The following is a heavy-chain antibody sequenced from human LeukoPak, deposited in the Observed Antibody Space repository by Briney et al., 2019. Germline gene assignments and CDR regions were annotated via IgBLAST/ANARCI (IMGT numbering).Heavy chain of an antibody. V-gene: IGHV1-18*01. Sequence: ASVKVSCKASGYTFTSYGISWVRQAPGQGPEWMGWISAYNGNTNYAQKLQDRITMTTDTSTSTAYMELRSLRSDDTAVYYCARQNLRDSDAFDIWGQGTMVTVSS. CDR3: ARQNLRDSDAFDI. CDR1: GYTFTSYG. CDR2: ISAYNGNT. D-gene: IGHD2/OR15-2a*01. J-gene: IGHJ3*02.